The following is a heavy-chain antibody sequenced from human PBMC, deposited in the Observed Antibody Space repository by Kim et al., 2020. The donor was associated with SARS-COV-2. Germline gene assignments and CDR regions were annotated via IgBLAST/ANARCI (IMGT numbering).Heavy chain of an antibody. D-gene: IGHD3-10*01. Sequence: ETLSLTCAVYGGSFSGYYWSWFRQPPGKGLEWIGEINHSGSTNYNPSLKSRVTITVDTSKKQFFLKLSSVTAADTAVYYCARAIMVRGTRRPHGDFDYW. CDR3: ARAIMVRGTRRPHGDFDY. V-gene: IGHV4-34*01. J-gene: IGHJ4*01. CDR2: INHSGST. CDR1: GGSFSGYY.